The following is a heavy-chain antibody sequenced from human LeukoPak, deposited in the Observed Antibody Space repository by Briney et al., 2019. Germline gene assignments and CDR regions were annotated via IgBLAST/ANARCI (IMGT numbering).Heavy chain of an antibody. CDR3: AHNRITSSGSSETSWFDP. CDR2: IYWDDDK. V-gene: IGHV2-5*02. D-gene: IGHD6-6*01. CDR1: GFSLTTSGVG. Sequence: SGPTLVKPTQTLTLTCTFSGFSLTTSGVGVGWIRQPPGKALEWLALIYWDDDKRYSPSLKSRLTITKDTSKNQVVLTMTNMDPVDTATYYCAHNRITSSGSSETSWFDPWGQGTLVTVSS. J-gene: IGHJ5*02.